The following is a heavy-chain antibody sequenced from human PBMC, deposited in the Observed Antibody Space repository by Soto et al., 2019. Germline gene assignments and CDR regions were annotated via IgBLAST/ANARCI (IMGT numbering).Heavy chain of an antibody. CDR3: ARRAGYCSGGSCFQGYFWFDP. D-gene: IGHD2-15*01. CDR1: VGSISSSSYY. Sequence: PSETLSLTCTVSVGSISSSSYYWGWIRQPPGKGLEWIGSIYYSGSTYYNPSLKSRVTISVDTSKNQFSLKLSSVTAADTAVYYCARRAGYCSGGSCFQGYFWFDPWGQGTLVTVSS. CDR2: IYYSGST. V-gene: IGHV4-39*01. J-gene: IGHJ5*02.